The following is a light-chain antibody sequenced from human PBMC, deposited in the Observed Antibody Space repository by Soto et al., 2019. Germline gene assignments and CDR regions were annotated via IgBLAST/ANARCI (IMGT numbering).Light chain of an antibody. CDR2: GAS. V-gene: IGKV3-20*01. Sequence: EIVLTQSPGTLSLSPGERATLSCRASPSVSSSFLAWYQQKPGQAPRLPIYGASSRATGIPDRFSGSGSGTDFTLTISRLEPEDFAVYYCQQYGSSPWTFGQGTKVEIK. J-gene: IGKJ1*01. CDR1: PSVSSSF. CDR3: QQYGSSPWT.